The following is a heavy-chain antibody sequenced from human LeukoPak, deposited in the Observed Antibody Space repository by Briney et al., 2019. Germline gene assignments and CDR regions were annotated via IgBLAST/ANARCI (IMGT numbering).Heavy chain of an antibody. V-gene: IGHV3-33*01. CDR3: ARWVGAAGFDY. CDR1: GFTFSSYG. J-gene: IGHJ4*02. CDR2: IWYDGSNT. Sequence: GGSLRLSCAASGFTFSSYGMHWVRQAPGKGLEWVAIIWYDGSNTYYVDSVRGRFTISRDNSKNTLYLQVNSLRAEDTAMYYCARWVGAAGFDYWGQGTLVTVSS. D-gene: IGHD2-15*01.